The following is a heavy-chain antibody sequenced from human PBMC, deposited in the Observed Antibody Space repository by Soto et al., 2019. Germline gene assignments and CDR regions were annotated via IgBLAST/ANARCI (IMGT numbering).Heavy chain of an antibody. CDR2: IYYSGST. Sequence: PSETLSLTCTVSGGSISSYYWSWIRQPPGKGLEWIGYIYYSGSTNYNPSLKSRVTISVDTSKNQFSLKLSSVTAADTAVYYCARGSDSSSPGDYYYYYMDVWGKGTTVTVSS. D-gene: IGHD6-13*01. CDR3: ARGSDSSSPGDYYYYYMDV. V-gene: IGHV4-59*12. CDR1: GGSISSYY. J-gene: IGHJ6*03.